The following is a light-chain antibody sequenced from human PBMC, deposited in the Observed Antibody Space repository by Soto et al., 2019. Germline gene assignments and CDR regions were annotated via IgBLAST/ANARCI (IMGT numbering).Light chain of an antibody. Sequence: QSALTQPASVSGSAGQSITISCSGTMRDVGAYNLVSWYQQHPGTAPKLIIYEVSNRPSGVSSRFSGSKSGNTASLTISGLQAEDEADYYCSSYTTTSTVVFGGGTKLTVL. CDR3: SSYTTTSTVV. CDR1: MRDVGAYNL. J-gene: IGLJ2*01. CDR2: EVS. V-gene: IGLV2-14*01.